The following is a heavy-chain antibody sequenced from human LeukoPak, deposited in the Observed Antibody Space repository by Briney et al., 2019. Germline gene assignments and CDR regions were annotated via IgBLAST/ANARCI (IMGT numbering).Heavy chain of an antibody. CDR2: ISWNSGSI. CDR3: AIGGSEERYFDWLRFFDY. D-gene: IGHD3-9*01. J-gene: IGHJ4*02. CDR1: GFTFVDYA. Sequence: GGSLRLSCAASGFTFVDYAMHWVRPAPGKGLEWVSRISWNSGSIGYADSVKGRFTISSDNAKNSLYLQMNSLRAEDTALYYCAIGGSEERYFDWLRFFDYWGQGTLVTVSS. V-gene: IGHV3-9*01.